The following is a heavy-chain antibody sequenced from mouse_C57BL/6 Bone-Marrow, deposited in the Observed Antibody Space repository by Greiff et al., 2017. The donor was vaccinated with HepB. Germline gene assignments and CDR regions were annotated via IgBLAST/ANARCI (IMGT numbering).Heavy chain of an antibody. CDR1: GFNIKDDY. Sequence: VQLQQSGAELVRPGASVKLSCTASGFNIKDDYMHWVKQRPEQGLEWIGWIDPENGDTEYASKFQGKATITADTSSNTAYLQLSSLTSEDTAVYYCTTPMITTRGYYFDYWGQGTTLTVSS. CDR3: TTPMITTRGYYFDY. V-gene: IGHV14-4*01. J-gene: IGHJ2*01. CDR2: IDPENGDT. D-gene: IGHD2-4*01.